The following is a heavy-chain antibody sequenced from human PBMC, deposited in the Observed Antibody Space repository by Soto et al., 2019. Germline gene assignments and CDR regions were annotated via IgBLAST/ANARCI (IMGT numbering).Heavy chain of an antibody. CDR3: AKSGSSGWYGWFDP. CDR2: IYWNDDK. V-gene: IGHV2-5*01. CDR1: GFSLRTSGVG. D-gene: IGHD6-19*01. J-gene: IGHJ5*02. Sequence: SGPTLVNPTQTLTLTCIFSGFSLRTSGVGVGWIRQPPGKALEWLGFIYWNDDKRYSPSLKSRLTITRDTSKNQVVLTMTNMDPVDTATYYCAKSGSSGWYGWFDPWGQGTLVTVSS.